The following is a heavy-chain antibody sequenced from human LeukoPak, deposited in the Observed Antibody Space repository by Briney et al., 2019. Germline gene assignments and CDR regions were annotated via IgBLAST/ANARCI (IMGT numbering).Heavy chain of an antibody. CDR1: GFTFNSYA. J-gene: IGHJ6*03. D-gene: IGHD5-18*01. Sequence: PGGSLRLSCAASGFTFNSYAMSWVRQAPGKGLEWVSAISGSGGSTYYADSVKGRFTISRDNSKNTLYLQMNSLRAEETAVYYCAKDGSGYSSEGLKSYYYYYYMDVWGKGTTVTVSS. V-gene: IGHV3-23*01. CDR3: AKDGSGYSSEGLKSYYYYYYMDV. CDR2: ISGSGGST.